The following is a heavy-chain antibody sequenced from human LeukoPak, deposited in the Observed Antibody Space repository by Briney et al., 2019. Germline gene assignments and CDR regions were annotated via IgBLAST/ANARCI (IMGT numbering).Heavy chain of an antibody. CDR3: ARDRDAWRGRSYYYDSSGYSI. CDR1: GYTFTSYG. V-gene: IGHV1-18*01. CDR2: ISAYNGNT. D-gene: IGHD3-22*01. Sequence: ASVKVSCKASGYTFTSYGISWVRQAPGQGLEWMGWISAYNGNTNYAQKLQGRVTMTTDTSTSTAYMELRSLRSDDTAVYYCARDRDAWRGRSYYYDSSGYSIWGQGTMVTVSS. J-gene: IGHJ3*02.